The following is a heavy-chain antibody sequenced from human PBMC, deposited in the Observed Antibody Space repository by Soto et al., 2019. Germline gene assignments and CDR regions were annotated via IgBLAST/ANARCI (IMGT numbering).Heavy chain of an antibody. Sequence: EEHLVESGGAEVQPGGSLRLSCAASGFNFHDYTIHWVRQTPGKGLEWVSFITLDGGSIYYADSVRGRFTISRDNSKNSLTLEINSVRSDDSGLYYCAKGGFGGYGLDVWGQGTTVTVSS. CDR1: GFNFHDYT. CDR2: ITLDGGSI. J-gene: IGHJ6*02. D-gene: IGHD6-25*01. CDR3: AKGGFGGYGLDV. V-gene: IGHV3-43*01.